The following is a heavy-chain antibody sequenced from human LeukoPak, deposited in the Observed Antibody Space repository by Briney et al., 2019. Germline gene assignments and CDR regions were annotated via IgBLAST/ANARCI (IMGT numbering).Heavy chain of an antibody. V-gene: IGHV4-59*01. CDR1: GGTISSYY. D-gene: IGHD1-26*01. CDR2: IDYSGST. CDR3: ARDRRRDLLHAFDI. J-gene: IGHJ3*02. Sequence: PSETLSLTCTVSGGTISSYYWSWIRHPPGKGLNWIAYIDYSGSTNYNPSLKSRVTISVDASKNQFSLKLSSVTAADTAVYYCARDRRRDLLHAFDIWGQGTMVTVSS.